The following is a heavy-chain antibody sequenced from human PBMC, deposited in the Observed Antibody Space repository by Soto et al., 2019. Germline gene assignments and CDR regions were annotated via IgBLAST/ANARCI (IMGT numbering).Heavy chain of an antibody. CDR2: ISYDGSNK. J-gene: IGHJ6*02. Sequence: QVQLVESGGGVVQPGRSLRLSCAASGFTFSSYGMHWVRQAPGKGLEWVAVISYDGSNKYYADSVKGRFTISRDNSKNSLYLQMNSLRAEDTAVYYCAKEASSSFNTYYYYSMDVWGQGTTVTVSS. CDR1: GFTFSSYG. CDR3: AKEASSSFNTYYYYSMDV. V-gene: IGHV3-30*18. D-gene: IGHD6-6*01.